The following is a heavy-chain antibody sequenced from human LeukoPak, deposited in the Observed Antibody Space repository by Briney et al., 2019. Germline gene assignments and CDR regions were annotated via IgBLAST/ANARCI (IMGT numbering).Heavy chain of an antibody. CDR2: INHSGDT. CDR1: GRSFSDYY. V-gene: IGHV4-34*01. CDR3: ARIQLWPLHYFDY. Sequence: SETLSLTCAVYGRSFSDYYWSWIRQPPGKGLEWIGEINHSGDTKYNPSLKSRVTISVDTSKNQFSLKVSSVTAADTAVYYCARIQLWPLHYFDYWGQGTLVTVSS. J-gene: IGHJ4*02. D-gene: IGHD5-18*01.